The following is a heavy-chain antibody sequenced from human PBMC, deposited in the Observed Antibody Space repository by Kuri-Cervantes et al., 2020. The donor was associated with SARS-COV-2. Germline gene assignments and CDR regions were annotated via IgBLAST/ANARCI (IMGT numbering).Heavy chain of an antibody. CDR3: AGGILYRWEGYFDY. V-gene: IGHV3-30-3*01. CDR2: ISYDGSNK. J-gene: IGHJ4*02. CDR1: GFTFSSYA. Sequence: GESLKISCAASGFTFSSYAMHWVRQAPGKGLEWVAVISYDGSNKYYADSVKGRFTISRDNSKNTLYLQMNSLRAEDTAVYYCAGGILYRWEGYFDYWGQGTLVTVSS. D-gene: IGHD2-15*01.